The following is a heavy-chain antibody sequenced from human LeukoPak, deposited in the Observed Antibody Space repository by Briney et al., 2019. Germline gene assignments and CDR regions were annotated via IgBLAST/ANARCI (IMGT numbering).Heavy chain of an antibody. D-gene: IGHD5-12*01. CDR2: ISYSGST. CDR1: GGSISSYY. CDR3: ARTPIRVATIVFDY. V-gene: IGHV4-59*08. Sequence: PSGTLSLTCTVSGGSISSYYWSSIRQTPRKGLEWSGDISYSGSTNYYPSPQSRRTISVVTSKNQFSLKLSSVAAADTAVYYCARTPIRVATIVFDYWGQGTLVTVSS. J-gene: IGHJ4*02.